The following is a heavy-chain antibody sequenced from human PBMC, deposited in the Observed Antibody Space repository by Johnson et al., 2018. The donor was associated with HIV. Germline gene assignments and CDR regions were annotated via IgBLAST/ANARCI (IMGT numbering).Heavy chain of an antibody. Sequence: QVQLVESGGGLVKPGGSLRLSCVASGFSFSDYYMSWIRQAPGKGLEWISYMSSSGSTIYHAESVKGRFTISRDNAKNSLYLQMNSLRVADTAVYYCARINVDTTFYRAFDIWGQGTMVTVSS. J-gene: IGHJ3*02. CDR1: GFSFSDYY. CDR2: MSSSGSTI. V-gene: IGHV3-11*04. D-gene: IGHD5-18*01. CDR3: ARINVDTTFYRAFDI.